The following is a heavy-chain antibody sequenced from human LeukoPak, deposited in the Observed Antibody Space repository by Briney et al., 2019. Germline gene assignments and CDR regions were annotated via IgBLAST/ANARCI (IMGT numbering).Heavy chain of an antibody. CDR2: ISADNGNT. V-gene: IGHV1-18*01. Sequence: ASVKVSCKAFGYTFTNHGISWLRQAPGQGLEWMGWISADNGNTNYAQKFRGRVTMTTDTSTNTAYMEMRSVRSDDTAVYYCARDLHLVEPLVNFDYWGQGTLVTVSA. CDR3: ARDLHLVEPLVNFDY. CDR1: GYTFTNHG. J-gene: IGHJ4*02. D-gene: IGHD2-2*01.